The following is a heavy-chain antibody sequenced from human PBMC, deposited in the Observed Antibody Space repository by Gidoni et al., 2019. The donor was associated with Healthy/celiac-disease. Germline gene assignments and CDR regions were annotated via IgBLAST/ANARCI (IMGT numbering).Heavy chain of an antibody. D-gene: IGHD5-18*01. J-gene: IGHJ6*02. CDR3: ARAVLTWIQLQADYYYGMDV. CDR2: ISSNGGST. V-gene: IGHV3-64*01. CDR1: GFPFSSYA. Sequence: EVQLVESGGGLVQPGGSLRLSCAASGFPFSSYAMHWVRQAPAKGLEYVSAISSNGGSTYYANSVKGRFTISRDNSKNTLYLQMGSLRAEDMAVYYCARAVLTWIQLQADYYYGMDVWGQGTTVTVSS.